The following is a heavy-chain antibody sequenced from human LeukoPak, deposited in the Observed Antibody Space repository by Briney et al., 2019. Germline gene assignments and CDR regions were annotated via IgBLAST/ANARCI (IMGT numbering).Heavy chain of an antibody. CDR2: ISAYNGNT. D-gene: IGHD3-10*01. CDR1: GYTFTNYG. CDR3: ARDLQITMVRGVITPFLDY. Sequence: ASVKVSCKASGYTFTNYGISWVRQAPGQGLEWMGWISAYNGNTNYAQKLQGRVTMTTDTSTSTAYMELRSLRSDDTAVYYCARDLQITMVRGVITPFLDYWGQGTLVTVSS. J-gene: IGHJ4*02. V-gene: IGHV1-18*01.